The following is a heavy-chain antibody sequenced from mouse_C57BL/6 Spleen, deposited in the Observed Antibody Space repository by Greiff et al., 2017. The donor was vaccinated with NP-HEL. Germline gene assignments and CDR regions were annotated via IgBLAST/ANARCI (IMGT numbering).Heavy chain of an antibody. V-gene: IGHV5-4*01. Sequence: EVQLVESGGGLVKPGGSLKLSCAASGFTFSSYAMSWVRQTPEKRLEWVATISDGGSYTYYPDNVKGRFTISRDNAKNNLYLQVSHLKSEDTAMYYCARDGPYYYGSTHYDMDYWGQGTSVTVSS. D-gene: IGHD1-1*01. CDR3: ARDGPYYYGSTHYDMDY. J-gene: IGHJ4*01. CDR1: GFTFSSYA. CDR2: ISDGGSYT.